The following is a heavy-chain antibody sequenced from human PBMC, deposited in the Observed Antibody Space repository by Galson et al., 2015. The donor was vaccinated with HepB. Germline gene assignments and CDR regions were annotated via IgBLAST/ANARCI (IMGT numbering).Heavy chain of an antibody. D-gene: IGHD3-10*01. CDR3: ARETFYGSGKGNWFDP. CDR1: GGTFSSYA. Sequence: SVKVSCKASGGTFSSYAISWVRQAPGQGLEWMGGIIAIFGTANYAQKFQGRVTITADESTNTAYMELSSLRSEDTAVYYCARETFYGSGKGNWFDPWGQGTLVTVSS. V-gene: IGHV1-69*13. CDR2: IIAIFGTA. J-gene: IGHJ5*02.